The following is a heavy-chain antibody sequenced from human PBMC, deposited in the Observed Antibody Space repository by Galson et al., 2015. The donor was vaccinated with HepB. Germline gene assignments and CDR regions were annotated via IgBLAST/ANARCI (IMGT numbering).Heavy chain of an antibody. J-gene: IGHJ5*02. CDR3: ARAGPREINIVVVPAARFGWFDP. D-gene: IGHD2-2*01. CDR1: GSTVSSNY. V-gene: IGHV3-66*01. Sequence: SLRLSCAASGSTVSSNYMSWVRQAPGKGLEWVSVIYSGGSTYYADSVKGRFTISRDNSKNTLYLQMNSLRAEDTAVYYCARAGPREINIVVVPAARFGWFDPWGQGTLVTVSS. CDR2: IYSGGST.